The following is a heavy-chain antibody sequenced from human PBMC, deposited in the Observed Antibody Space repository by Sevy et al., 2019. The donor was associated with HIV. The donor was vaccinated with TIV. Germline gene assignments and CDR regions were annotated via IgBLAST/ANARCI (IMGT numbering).Heavy chain of an antibody. V-gene: IGHV3-48*02. Sequence: GGSLRLSCAASGFTFSSYSMNWVRQAPGKGLEWVSYISSSSSTIYYAYSVKGRFTISRDNAKNSLYLQMNSLRDEDTAVYYCARDTYYYDSSGYYWYFDLWGRGTLVTVSS. D-gene: IGHD3-22*01. CDR2: ISSSSSTI. CDR3: ARDTYYYDSSGYYWYFDL. CDR1: GFTFSSYS. J-gene: IGHJ2*01.